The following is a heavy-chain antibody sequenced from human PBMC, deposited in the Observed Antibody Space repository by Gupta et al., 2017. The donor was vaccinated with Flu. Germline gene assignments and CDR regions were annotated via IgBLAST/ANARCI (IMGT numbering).Heavy chain of an antibody. J-gene: IGHJ4*02. Sequence: GFSINSDDQAWVRQAEGKGVVWVDGRWKDGSKTYYGEFTRGRVTTNRDQSQKTEYLRMHNLRADDTAVYQCERCTNGRCNSRNPDFWGQGSLVTVSS. CDR1: GFSINSDD. D-gene: IGHD2-8*01. CDR2: RWKDGSKT. V-gene: IGHV3-33*01. CDR3: ERCTNGRCNSRNPDF.